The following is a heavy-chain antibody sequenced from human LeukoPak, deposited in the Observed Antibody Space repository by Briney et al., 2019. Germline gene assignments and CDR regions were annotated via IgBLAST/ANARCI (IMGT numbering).Heavy chain of an antibody. CDR1: GFTFSSYA. CDR2: ISGSGGNT. V-gene: IGHV3-23*01. D-gene: IGHD5-12*01. J-gene: IGHJ4*02. CDR3: AKGSSGYETNFDF. Sequence: PGGSLRLSCAASGFTFSSYAMSWVRQAPGRGLEWVSAISGSGGNTYYADSVKGRFTISGDNSQNTLYLQMNSLRAEDTAVYYCAKGSSGYETNFDFWGQGTLVTASS.